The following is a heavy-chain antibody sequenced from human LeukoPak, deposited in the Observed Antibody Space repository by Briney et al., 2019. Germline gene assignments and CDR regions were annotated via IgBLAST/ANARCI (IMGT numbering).Heavy chain of an antibody. CDR2: IIPIFGTA. J-gene: IGHJ4*02. D-gene: IGHD2-2*01. Sequence: ASVKVSCKASGGTFSSYAISWVRQAPGQGLEWMGGIIPIFGTANYAQKFQGRVTITADESTSTAYMELSSLRSEDTAVYYCARDTGPYCSSTSCYGLDYWGQGTLVTVSS. CDR3: ARDTGPYCSSTSCYGLDY. V-gene: IGHV1-69*01. CDR1: GGTFSSYA.